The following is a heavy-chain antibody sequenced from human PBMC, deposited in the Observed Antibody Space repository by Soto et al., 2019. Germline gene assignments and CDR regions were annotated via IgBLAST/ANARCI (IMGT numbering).Heavy chain of an antibody. CDR1: GFTFVDYW. Sequence: GGSLRLSCAASGFTFVDYWMHWVRQPPGKGPEWVSRMTGDGRTTQYADSVKGRFTASRDNAKSTLCLQMNSLRAEDTAVYYCATAEVDYWGPGTLVTVSS. CDR2: MTGDGRTT. CDR3: ATAEVDY. V-gene: IGHV3-74*03. J-gene: IGHJ4*02.